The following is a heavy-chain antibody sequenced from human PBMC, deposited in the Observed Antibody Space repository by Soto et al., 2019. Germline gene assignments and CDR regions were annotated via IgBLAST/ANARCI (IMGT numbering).Heavy chain of an antibody. CDR3: AKEIRAIDSYYDSSAP. CDR1: GFTFSSYA. J-gene: IGHJ1*01. Sequence: GGSLRLSCAASGFTFSSYAMSWVRQAPGKGLEWVSAISGSGGSTYYADSVKGRFTISRDNSKNTLYLQMNSLRAEDTAVYYCAKEIRAIDSYYDSSAPWGQGSLGRVSS. V-gene: IGHV3-23*01. CDR2: ISGSGGST. D-gene: IGHD3-22*01.